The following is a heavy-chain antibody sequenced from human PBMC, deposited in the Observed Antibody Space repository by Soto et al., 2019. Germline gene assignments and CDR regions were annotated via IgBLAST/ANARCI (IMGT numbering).Heavy chain of an antibody. CDR3: ARLEGLATISYYFDF. D-gene: IGHD3-9*01. V-gene: IGHV4-39*01. CDR1: GDSINSDKYY. Sequence: QLQLQESGPGLVKPSETLSLTCSVSGDSINSDKYYWGWIRQPPGKGLEWIGSIYFRGNTYYNPSLQTRVTISLDKSKSQFSLKLNSVTAADSAVYFCARLEGLATISYYFDFWGQCALVTVSS. J-gene: IGHJ4*02. CDR2: IYFRGNT.